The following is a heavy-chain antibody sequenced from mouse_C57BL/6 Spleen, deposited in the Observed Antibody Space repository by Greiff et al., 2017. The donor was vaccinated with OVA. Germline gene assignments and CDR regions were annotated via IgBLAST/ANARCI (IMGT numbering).Heavy chain of an antibody. CDR1: GFSFNTYA. Sequence: EAGGGLVQPKGSLKLSCAASGFSFNTYAMNWVRQAPGKGLEWVARIRSKSNNYATYYADSVKDRFTISRDDSESMLYLQMNNLKTEDTAMYYCVRQRLGYAMDYWGQGTSVTVSS. J-gene: IGHJ4*01. V-gene: IGHV10-1*01. CDR2: IRSKSNNYAT. CDR3: VRQRLGYAMDY. D-gene: IGHD2-4*01.